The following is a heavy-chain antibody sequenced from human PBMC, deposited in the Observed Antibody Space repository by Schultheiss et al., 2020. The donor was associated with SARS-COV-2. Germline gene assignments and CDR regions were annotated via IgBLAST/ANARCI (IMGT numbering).Heavy chain of an antibody. CDR2: INPNSGGT. CDR3: ARDPPSGGMDV. Sequence: ASVKVSCKASGGTFSSYAISWVRQAPGQGLEWMGWINPNSGGTNYAQKFQGWVTMTRDTSISTAYMELSRLRSDDTAVYYCARDPPSGGMDVWGQGTTVTVSS. V-gene: IGHV1-2*04. CDR1: GGTFSSYA. J-gene: IGHJ6*02.